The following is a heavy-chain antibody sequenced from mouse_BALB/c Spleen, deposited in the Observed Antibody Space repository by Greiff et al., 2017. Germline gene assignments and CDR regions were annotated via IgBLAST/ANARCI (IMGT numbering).Heavy chain of an antibody. Sequence: VQLQQSGAELVRSGASVKLSCTASGFNIKDYYMHWVKQRPEQGLEWIGWIDPENGDTEYAPKFQGKATMTADTSSNTAYLQLSSLTSEDTAVYYCNNYYGSSYYFDYWVQGTTLTVSS. CDR3: NNYYGSSYYFDY. V-gene: IGHV14-4*02. J-gene: IGHJ2*01. CDR1: GFNIKDYY. D-gene: IGHD1-1*01. CDR2: IDPENGDT.